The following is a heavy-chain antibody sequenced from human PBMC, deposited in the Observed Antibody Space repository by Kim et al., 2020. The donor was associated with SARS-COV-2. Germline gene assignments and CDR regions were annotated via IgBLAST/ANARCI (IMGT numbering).Heavy chain of an antibody. Sequence: SETLSLTCTVSGASIKSYFWRWIRQPAGRRLEWIGRFFTNETTDYNPSLKSRVSMSVDTSKNQLSLKLTSVTVADTATYFCVRDGELGNWFDPWGQGTLVTVSS. D-gene: IGHD1-7*01. J-gene: IGHJ5*02. CDR3: VRDGELGNWFDP. CDR1: GASIKSYF. CDR2: FFTNETT. V-gene: IGHV4-4*07.